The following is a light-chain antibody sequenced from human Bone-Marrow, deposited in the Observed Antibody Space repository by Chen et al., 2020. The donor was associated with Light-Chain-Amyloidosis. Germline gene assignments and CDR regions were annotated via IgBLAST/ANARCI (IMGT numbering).Light chain of an antibody. CDR1: DLPTKY. J-gene: IGLJ2*01. CDR3: QSADSSGTYEVI. V-gene: IGLV3-25*03. CDR2: RDT. Sequence: SYELTQPPSVSGSPGQTARITCSGDDLPTKYAYWYQQKPGQPPVLAIHRDTERPSGISERFSGARSWTTATLTIIGVQAEGEAAYHCQSADSSGTYEVIFGGGTKLTVL.